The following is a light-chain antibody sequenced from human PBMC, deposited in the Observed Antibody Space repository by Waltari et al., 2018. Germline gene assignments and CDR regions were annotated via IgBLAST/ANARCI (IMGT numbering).Light chain of an antibody. CDR1: SSDVGGYNY. CDR3: SSFTSRHLYV. CDR2: EVN. J-gene: IGLJ1*01. V-gene: IGLV2-14*01. Sequence: QSALTQPASVSGSPGQSITISCTGSSSDVGGYNYFSWYQQYPAKVPKIMTYEVNNRPSGVSSRFSGSKSGNTASLTISGLQADDEADYYCSSFTSRHLYVFGTGTAVTVL.